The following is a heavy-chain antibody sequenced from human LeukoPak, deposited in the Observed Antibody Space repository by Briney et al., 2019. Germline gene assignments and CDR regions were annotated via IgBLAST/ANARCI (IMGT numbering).Heavy chain of an antibody. CDR1: GFTVSSNY. CDR2: IYSGGST. D-gene: IGHD3-10*01. CDR3: AREIRGDYCDY. Sequence: GGSLRLSCAASGFTVSSNYMSWVRQAPGKGLEWVSVIYSGGSTYYADSVKGRFTISRDNSKNTLYLQMNSLRAEDTAVYYCAREIRGDYCDYWGQGTLVTVSS. J-gene: IGHJ4*02. V-gene: IGHV3-66*01.